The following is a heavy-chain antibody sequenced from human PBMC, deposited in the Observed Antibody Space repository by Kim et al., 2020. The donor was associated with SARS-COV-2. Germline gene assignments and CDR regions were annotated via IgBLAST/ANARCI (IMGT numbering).Heavy chain of an antibody. D-gene: IGHD3-9*01. J-gene: IGHJ6*03. Sequence: SETLSLTCAVYGGSLSGYSWNWIRQSPGKGLQWIGEINHSGGTNYSPSLRSRVTMSVDTSRNQFSLRLGSVTAADTAVYYYARGHLAVVPSPILGLGPIYYYYNMDVWGRGTTVTVSS. CDR1: GGSLSGYS. CDR2: INHSGGT. CDR3: ARGHLAVVPSPILGLGPIYYYYNMDV. V-gene: IGHV4-34*01.